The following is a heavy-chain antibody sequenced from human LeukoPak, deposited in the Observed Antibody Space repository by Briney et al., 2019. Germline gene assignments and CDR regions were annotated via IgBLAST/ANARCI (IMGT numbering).Heavy chain of an antibody. J-gene: IGHJ4*02. D-gene: IGHD3-10*01. Sequence: GGSLRLSCAASGFTFSSYNMNWVRQAPGKGLEWVSSITSGGSYIYYADSVKGRFTISRDNAKNSLYLQMNSLRAEGTAVYYCARDRAERAITMVRGVINPFDYWGQGTLVTVSS. CDR1: GFTFSSYN. CDR3: ARDRAERAITMVRGVINPFDY. V-gene: IGHV3-21*01. CDR2: ITSGGSYI.